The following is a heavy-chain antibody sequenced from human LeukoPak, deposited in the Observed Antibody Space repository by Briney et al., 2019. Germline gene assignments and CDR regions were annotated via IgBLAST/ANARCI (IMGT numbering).Heavy chain of an antibody. CDR3: ARGSGYYYGMDV. J-gene: IGHJ6*02. D-gene: IGHD3-22*01. V-gene: IGHV1-2*02. CDR1: GYTFTDYY. CDR2: INPNSGGT. Sequence: ASVKVSCKASGYTFTDYYMHWVRQAPGQGLEWMGWINPNSGGTNYAQKFQGRVTMTRDTSISTAYMELSRLRSDDTAVYYCARGSGYYYGMDVWGQGTTVTVSS.